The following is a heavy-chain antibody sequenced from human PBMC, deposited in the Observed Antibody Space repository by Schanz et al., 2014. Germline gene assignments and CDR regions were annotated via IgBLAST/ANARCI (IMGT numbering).Heavy chain of an antibody. D-gene: IGHD3-10*01. V-gene: IGHV4-4*02. J-gene: IGHJ6*03. Sequence: QVQLQESGPGLVKPSGTLSLTFAVSGGSISSSNWWSWVRQPPGKGLEWIGEIYHSGRTNYNPSLKSRVTISIDKSNNEFSLKLSAGPAADTAVYYCARGAGGGSGTYYGAYYNYYYMDVWGKGTTXTVSS. CDR2: IYHSGRT. CDR1: GGSISSSNW. CDR3: ARGAGGGSGTYYGAYYNYYYMDV.